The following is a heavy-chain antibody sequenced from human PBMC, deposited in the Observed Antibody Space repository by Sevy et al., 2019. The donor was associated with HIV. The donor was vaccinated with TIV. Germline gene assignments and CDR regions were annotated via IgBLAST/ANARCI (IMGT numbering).Heavy chain of an antibody. D-gene: IGHD3-10*01. CDR3: ASFKITGTNFELLCFGELLPEFDY. J-gene: IGHJ4*02. V-gene: IGHV1-2*02. Sequence: VSVKVSCKASGYTFTGYYMHWVRQAPGQGLEWMGWINPNSGGTNYAQKFQGRVTMTRDTSISTAYMELSRLRSDDTAVYYCASFKITGTNFELLCFGELLPEFDYWGQGTLVTVSS. CDR1: GYTFTGYY. CDR2: INPNSGGT.